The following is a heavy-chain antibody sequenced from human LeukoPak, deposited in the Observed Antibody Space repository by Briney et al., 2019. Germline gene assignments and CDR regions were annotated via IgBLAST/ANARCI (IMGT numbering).Heavy chain of an antibody. Sequence: ASVKVSCKASGGTVSSYAISWVRQAPGQGLEWMGRIIPILGIANYAQKFQGRVTITADKSTSTAYMELSSLRSEDTAVYYCAREYYYDKSYYGMDVWGQGTTVTVSS. CDR2: IIPILGIA. CDR1: GGTVSSYA. D-gene: IGHD3-22*01. J-gene: IGHJ6*02. V-gene: IGHV1-69*04. CDR3: AREYYYDKSYYGMDV.